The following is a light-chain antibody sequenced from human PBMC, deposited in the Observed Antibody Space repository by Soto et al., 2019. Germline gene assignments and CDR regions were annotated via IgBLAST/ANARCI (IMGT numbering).Light chain of an antibody. Sequence: QSALTQPASVSGSPGQSITISCTGVSSDVGGYKYVSWYQQHPGKAPKVMIYEISKRPSGVSDRFSGSKTGKTASLTISGLQAEDVADYYCSSYTSINKVFGGGTKVTVL. CDR1: SSDVGGYKY. CDR3: SSYTSINKV. J-gene: IGLJ2*01. CDR2: EIS. V-gene: IGLV2-14*01.